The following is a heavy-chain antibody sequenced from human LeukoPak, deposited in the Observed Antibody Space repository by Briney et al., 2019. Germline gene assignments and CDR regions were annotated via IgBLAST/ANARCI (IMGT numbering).Heavy chain of an antibody. CDR3: ARDVGATPGYFDY. CDR2: IYYSGST. CDR1: GGSISSSSYY. V-gene: IGHV4-39*07. D-gene: IGHD1-26*01. J-gene: IGHJ4*02. Sequence: SETLSLTCTVSGGSISSSSYYWGWIRQPPGKGLEWIGSIYYSGSTYYNPSLKSRVTISVDTSKNQLSLKLSSVTAADTAVYYCARDVGATPGYFDYWGQGTLVTVSS.